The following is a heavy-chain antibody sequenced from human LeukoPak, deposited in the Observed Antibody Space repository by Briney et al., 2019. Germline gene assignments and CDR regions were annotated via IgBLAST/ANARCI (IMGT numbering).Heavy chain of an antibody. Sequence: SRTLSLTCTVSGGSISSGGYYWSWIRQHPGKGLEWIGYIYYSGSTYYNPSLKSRVTISVDTSKNQFSLKLSSVTAADTAVYYCARASPKPFHYYGPMDVWGQGTTVTVSS. CDR2: IYYSGST. V-gene: IGHV4-31*03. CDR3: ARASPKPFHYYGPMDV. CDR1: GGSISSGGYY. J-gene: IGHJ6*02. D-gene: IGHD3-10*01.